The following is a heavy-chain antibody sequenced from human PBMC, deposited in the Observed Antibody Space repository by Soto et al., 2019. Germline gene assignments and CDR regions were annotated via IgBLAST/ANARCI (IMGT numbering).Heavy chain of an antibody. CDR3: AAGEASSRNLAPYYLDF. V-gene: IGHV4-59*01. D-gene: IGHD6-13*01. CDR2: IHYSGTT. J-gene: IGHJ4*02. Sequence: SETLSLTCTVSGGSMRNYFWTWIRQPPGKGLEWIGYIHYSGTTSFFPSYNPSLRSRVTISEDTSKNQFSLKLLSVTTADTAVYFFAAGEASSRNLAPYYLDFWGQGTLVTVSS. CDR1: GGSMRNYF.